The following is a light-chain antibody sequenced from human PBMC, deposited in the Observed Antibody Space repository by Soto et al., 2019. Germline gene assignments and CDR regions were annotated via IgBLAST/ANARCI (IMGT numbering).Light chain of an antibody. V-gene: IGKV3-20*01. CDR3: QQYETSPTT. CDR1: HFVSSRS. J-gene: IGKJ5*01. CDR2: GAS. Sequence: EIVLTQSPGPLSLSPGESATLLCRASHFVSSRSLSCYQQKPGQAPSLLIYGASTRDTGIPARFSGSGSGTDFTLTITPLEPEDFAVYFCQQYETSPTTFGQGTRVEIK.